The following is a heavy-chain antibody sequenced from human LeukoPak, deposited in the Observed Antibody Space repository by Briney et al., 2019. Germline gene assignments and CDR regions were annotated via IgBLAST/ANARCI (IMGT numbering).Heavy chain of an antibody. CDR2: IDRSGST. J-gene: IGHJ4*02. D-gene: IGHD6-19*01. V-gene: IGHV4-34*01. CDR3: ARGRRSSGWYGY. Sequence: SETLSLTCAVYGGSFSGYYWSWIRQPPGKGLECIGEIDRSGSTNYNPSLKSRVTISVDTSKNQFSLKLSSVTAADTAVYYCARGRRSSGWYGYWGQGTLVTVSS. CDR1: GGSFSGYY.